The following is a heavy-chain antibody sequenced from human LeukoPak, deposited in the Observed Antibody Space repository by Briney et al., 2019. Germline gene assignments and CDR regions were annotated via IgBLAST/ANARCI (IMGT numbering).Heavy chain of an antibody. D-gene: IGHD4/OR15-4a*01. V-gene: IGHV3-7*01. CDR2: IKQDGSEK. Sequence: GGSLRLSCAASGFTFSSYWMSWVRQAPGKGLEWVANIKQDGSEKYCVDSVKGRFTISRDNAKNSVYLQMNSLGVEDTAVYYCARVHGAYPIDYWGQGTLVTVSS. CDR3: ARVHGAYPIDY. CDR1: GFTFSSYW. J-gene: IGHJ4*02.